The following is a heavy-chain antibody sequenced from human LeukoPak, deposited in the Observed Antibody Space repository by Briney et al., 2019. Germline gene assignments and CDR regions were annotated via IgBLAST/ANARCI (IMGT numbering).Heavy chain of an antibody. V-gene: IGHV4-59*01. CDR3: ARAGYYYDSSGYFRFDP. CDR1: GGSISSYY. CDR2: IYDSGTT. J-gene: IGHJ5*02. D-gene: IGHD3-22*01. Sequence: SETLSLTCTVSGGSISSYYWSWIRQPPGKGLEWIGYIYDSGTTNYNPSLKSRVTISLDTSKNQFSLKLSSVTAADTAVYYCARAGYYYDSSGYFRFDPWGQGTLVTASS.